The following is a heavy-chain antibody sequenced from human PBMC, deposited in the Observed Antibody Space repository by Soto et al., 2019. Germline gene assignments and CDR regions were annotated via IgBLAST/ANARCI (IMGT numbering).Heavy chain of an antibody. V-gene: IGHV4-59*08. D-gene: IGHD3-10*01. CDR2: IYYSGST. Sequence: TSETLSLTCTVSGCSISSYYWSWIRQPPGKGLEWIGYIYYSGSTNYNPSLKSRVTISVDTSKDQFSLKLSSVTAADTAVYYCARHYGVGPWYYYYYMDVWGKGTTVTVSS. J-gene: IGHJ6*03. CDR1: GCSISSYY. CDR3: ARHYGVGPWYYYYYMDV.